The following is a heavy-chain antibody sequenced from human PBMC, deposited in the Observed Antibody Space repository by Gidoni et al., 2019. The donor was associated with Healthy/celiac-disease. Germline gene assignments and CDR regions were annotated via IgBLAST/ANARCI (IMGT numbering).Heavy chain of an antibody. CDR1: GFTFDDFA. Sequence: EVQLVESGGGLVQPGRSLRLSCAASGFTFDDFAMHWVRQAPGKGLEWVSGISWNSGSIGDADSVKGRFTISRDNAKNSLYLQMNSLRAEDTALYYCAKEGYCSGGSCYDYKSNDAFDIWGQGTMVTVSS. V-gene: IGHV3-9*01. D-gene: IGHD2-15*01. CDR2: ISWNSGSI. J-gene: IGHJ3*02. CDR3: AKEGYCSGGSCYDYKSNDAFDI.